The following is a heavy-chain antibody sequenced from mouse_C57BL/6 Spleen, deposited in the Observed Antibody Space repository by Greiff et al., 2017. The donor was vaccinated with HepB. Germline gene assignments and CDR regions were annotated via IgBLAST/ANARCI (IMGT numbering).Heavy chain of an antibody. CDR2: ISGGGGNT. J-gene: IGHJ2*01. V-gene: IGHV5-9*01. Sequence: DVQLVESGGGLVKPGGSLKLSCAASGFTFSSYTMSWVRQTPEKRLEWVATISGGGGNTYYPDSVKGRFTISRDNAKNTLYLQMSSLRSEDTALYYCARHEPMGNYYFDYWGQGTTLTVSS. CDR3: ARHEPMGNYYFDY. CDR1: GFTFSSYT. D-gene: IGHD2-1*01.